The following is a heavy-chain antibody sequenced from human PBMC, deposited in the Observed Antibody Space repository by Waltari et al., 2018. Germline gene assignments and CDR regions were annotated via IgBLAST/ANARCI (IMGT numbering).Heavy chain of an antibody. CDR3: ARDWGDCSSTSCSLSY. Sequence: QVQLQESGPGLVKPSETPSLTCTVSGYSISSGYYLGWIRQPPGKGLEWIGSIYHSGSTYYNPSLKSRVTISVDTSKNQFSLKLSSVTAADTAVYYCARDWGDCSSTSCSLSYWGQGTLVTVSS. V-gene: IGHV4-38-2*02. J-gene: IGHJ4*02. D-gene: IGHD2-2*01. CDR2: IYHSGST. CDR1: GYSISSGYY.